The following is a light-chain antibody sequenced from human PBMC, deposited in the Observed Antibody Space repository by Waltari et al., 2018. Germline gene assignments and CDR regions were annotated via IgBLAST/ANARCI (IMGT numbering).Light chain of an antibody. V-gene: IGKV3-20*01. CDR2: GAS. Sequence: EIVFPQSPGTRSLSPGERATLSCRASQSVSSRYLAWYQQKPGQAPRLLSYGASSRATGIPDRFSGSGSGTDFTLTISRLEPEDFAVYYCQQYGSSPPLCTFGPGTKVDIK. J-gene: IGKJ3*01. CDR1: QSVSSRY. CDR3: QQYGSSPPLCT.